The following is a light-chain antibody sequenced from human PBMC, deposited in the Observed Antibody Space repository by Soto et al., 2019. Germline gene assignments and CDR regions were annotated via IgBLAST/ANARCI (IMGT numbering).Light chain of an antibody. CDR2: GAS. V-gene: IGKV3-20*01. CDR1: QIIGNY. Sequence: EIVLTQSPGTLSLSPGERATLSCRASQIIGNYLAWFQQKPGQAPRLLIYGASSRATVIPDRFSGSGSGTDFILTISRLEPEDFAVYYCQHYAGSPWTFGQGTKVDIK. CDR3: QHYAGSPWT. J-gene: IGKJ1*01.